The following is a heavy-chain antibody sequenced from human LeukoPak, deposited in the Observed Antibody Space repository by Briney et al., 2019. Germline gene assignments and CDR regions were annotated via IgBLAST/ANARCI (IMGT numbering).Heavy chain of an antibody. D-gene: IGHD3-10*01. CDR3: ARPRYYYGSGSYYRGYYFDY. J-gene: IGHJ4*02. V-gene: IGHV1-69*13. Sequence: GASVKVSCQSSGYTSTTSGISWVRQAPGQGLEWMGGIIPIFGTANYAQKFQGRVTITADESTSTAYMELSSLRSEDTAVYYCARPRYYYGSGSYYRGYYFDYWGQGTLVTVSS. CDR1: GYTSTTSG. CDR2: IIPIFGTA.